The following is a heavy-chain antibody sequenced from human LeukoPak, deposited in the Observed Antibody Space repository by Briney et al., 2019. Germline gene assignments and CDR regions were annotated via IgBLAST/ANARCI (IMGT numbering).Heavy chain of an antibody. CDR3: ARDDYDSSGYFNYFDS. CDR1: GFTFSTYW. D-gene: IGHD3-22*01. J-gene: IGHJ4*02. V-gene: IGHV3-7*01. CDR2: IKQDGSEK. Sequence: GGSLRLSCAASGFTFSTYWMTWVRQTPGKGLEWVANIKQDGSEKYYVDSVKGRFTISRDNAKNSLYLQMSSLRAEDTAVYYCARDDYDSSGYFNYFDSWGQGTLVTVSS.